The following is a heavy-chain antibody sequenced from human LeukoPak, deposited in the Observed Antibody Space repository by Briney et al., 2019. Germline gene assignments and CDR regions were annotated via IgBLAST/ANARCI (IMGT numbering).Heavy chain of an antibody. Sequence: PGGSLRLSCAASGFTFSSYWIHWVRQAPGKGLEWVANIKEDGSKKNHLDSVKGRFTISRDNAKNFLYLQMNSLRVEDTALYYCARDGDGRGEDFDYWGQGILVTVSS. CDR3: ARDGDGRGEDFDY. J-gene: IGHJ4*02. CDR2: IKEDGSKK. CDR1: GFTFSSYW. D-gene: IGHD4-17*01. V-gene: IGHV3-7*01.